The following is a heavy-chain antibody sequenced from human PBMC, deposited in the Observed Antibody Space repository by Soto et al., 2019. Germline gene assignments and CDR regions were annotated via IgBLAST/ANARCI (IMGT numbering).Heavy chain of an antibody. CDR2: IYYSGST. CDR3: ARQAYSGSYSRGGFDY. V-gene: IGHV4-59*08. CDR1: GGSISSYY. D-gene: IGHD1-26*01. Sequence: QVQLQESGPGLVKPSETLSLTCTVSGGSISSYYWSWIRQPPGKGLEWIGYIYYSGSTNYNPSLKSRVPISLATSKTXFSLKLSSVTAADTAVYYCARQAYSGSYSRGGFDYWGQGTLVTVSS. J-gene: IGHJ4*02.